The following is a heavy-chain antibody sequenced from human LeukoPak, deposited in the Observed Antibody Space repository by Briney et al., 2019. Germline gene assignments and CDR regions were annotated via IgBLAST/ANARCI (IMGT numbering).Heavy chain of an antibody. CDR2: ISAYNGNT. Sequence: ASVKVSFKASGYTFTSYGISWVRQAPGQGLEWMGWISAYNGNTNYAQKLQGRVTMTTDTSTSTAYTELRSLRSDDTAVYYCARDGSYYGSGSSDYWGQGTLVTVSS. V-gene: IGHV1-18*01. J-gene: IGHJ4*02. CDR1: GYTFTSYG. D-gene: IGHD3-10*01. CDR3: ARDGSYYGSGSSDY.